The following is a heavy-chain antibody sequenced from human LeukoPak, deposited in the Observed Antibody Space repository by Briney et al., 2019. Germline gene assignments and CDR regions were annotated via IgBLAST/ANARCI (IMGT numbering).Heavy chain of an antibody. D-gene: IGHD2/OR15-2a*01. CDR2: IYHSGST. J-gene: IGHJ3*02. Sequence: KPSQTLSLACTVSGGSISSGGYYWSWIRQPPGKGLEWIGYIYHSGSTYYNPSLKSRVTISVDRSKNQFSLKLSSVTAADTAVYYCARDKYLDRNPARPPTEDAFDIWGQGTMVTVSS. CDR3: ARDKYLDRNPARPPTEDAFDI. CDR1: GGSISSGGYY. V-gene: IGHV4-30-2*01.